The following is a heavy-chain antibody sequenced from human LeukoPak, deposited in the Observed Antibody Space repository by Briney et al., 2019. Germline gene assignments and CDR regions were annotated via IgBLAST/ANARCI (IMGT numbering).Heavy chain of an antibody. D-gene: IGHD6-19*01. CDR1: GGSISKNSYF. V-gene: IGHV4-61*02. Sequence: TLSLTCTVSGGSISKNSYFWNWIRQPAGKGLEWLGRVYNDGDTEYNPSLKSRLTISVDTSKNEFYLKLSSVTAADTAVYYCARVGEAGYSSGWYWLNDAFDIWGQGTMVTVSS. CDR2: VYNDGDT. CDR3: ARVGEAGYSSGWYWLNDAFDI. J-gene: IGHJ3*02.